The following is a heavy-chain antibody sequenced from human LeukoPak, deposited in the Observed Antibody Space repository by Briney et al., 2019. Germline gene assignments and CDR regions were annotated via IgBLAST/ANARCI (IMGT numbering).Heavy chain of an antibody. Sequence: SETLSLTCTVSGVSISSYDWGWVRQPPGKGLEWIGYINYSGSTNYNPSLKSRVTVSVDSSNNHFSLNLRSVTAADTAVYYCARVRRFSGYYNVYFDYWGQGTLVTVSS. CDR1: GVSISSYD. D-gene: IGHD3-3*01. J-gene: IGHJ4*03. V-gene: IGHV4-59*01. CDR2: INYSGST. CDR3: ARVRRFSGYYNVYFDY.